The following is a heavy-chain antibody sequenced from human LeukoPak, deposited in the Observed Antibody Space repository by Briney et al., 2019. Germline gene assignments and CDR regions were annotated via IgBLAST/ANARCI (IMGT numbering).Heavy chain of an antibody. CDR2: ISGSGGST. CDR3: ARDRYSGSLDAFDI. J-gene: IGHJ3*02. D-gene: IGHD1-26*01. Sequence: GGSLRLSCVVSGFTFSDYAMSWVRQAPGKGLEWVSAISGSGGSTYYADSVKGRFTISRDNSKNTLYLQMNSLRAEDTAVYYCARDRYSGSLDAFDIWGQGTMVAVSS. CDR1: GFTFSDYA. V-gene: IGHV3-23*01.